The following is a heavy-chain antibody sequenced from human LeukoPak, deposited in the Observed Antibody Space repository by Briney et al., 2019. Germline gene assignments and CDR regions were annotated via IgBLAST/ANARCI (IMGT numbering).Heavy chain of an antibody. CDR2: IYYSGST. V-gene: IGHV4-39*01. CDR3: AGSGSYYNWFDP. Sequence: SETLSLTCTVSGGSISSSGYYWGWIRQPPGKGLEWIGSIYYSGSTYYNPSLKSRVTISVDTSKNQFSLKLSSVTAADTAVYYCAGSGSYYNWFDPWGQGTLVTVSS. J-gene: IGHJ5*02. CDR1: GGSISSSGYY. D-gene: IGHD3-10*01.